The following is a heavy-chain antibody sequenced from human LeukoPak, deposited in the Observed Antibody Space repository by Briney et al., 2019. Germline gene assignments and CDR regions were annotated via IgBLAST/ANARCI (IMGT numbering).Heavy chain of an antibody. CDR2: IRNKAGNYAT. D-gene: IGHD4-11*01. CDR3: TGGTTITTLDY. V-gene: IGHV3-73*01. Sequence: GGSLRLSCAASGFTFSGSAMHWVRQASGKGLEWVGRIRNKAGNYATEYTASVKGRFTISRDDSKNTAYLQMNSLKTEDTAAYYCTGGTTITTLDYWGQGVLVTVSS. CDR1: GFTFSGSA. J-gene: IGHJ4*02.